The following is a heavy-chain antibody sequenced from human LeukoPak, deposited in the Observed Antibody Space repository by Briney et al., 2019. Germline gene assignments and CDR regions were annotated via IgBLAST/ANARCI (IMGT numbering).Heavy chain of an antibody. V-gene: IGHV3-30*18. CDR3: AKVQLERRELLPNFDS. J-gene: IGHJ4*02. Sequence: PGRSLRLSCAASGFTFSSYGMHWVRQAPGKGLEWVAVMSYNGQITYYADSVKGRFTISRDNSQNMLYLQMNSLRVDDTSVYYCAKVQLERRELLPNFDSWGQGTLVTASS. CDR2: MSYNGQIT. CDR1: GFTFSSYG. D-gene: IGHD1-1*01.